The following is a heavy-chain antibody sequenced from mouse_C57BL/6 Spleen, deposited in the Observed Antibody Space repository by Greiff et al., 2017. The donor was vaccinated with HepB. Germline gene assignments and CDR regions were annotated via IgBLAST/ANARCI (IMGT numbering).Heavy chain of an antibody. V-gene: IGHV1-26*01. Sequence: EVQLQQSGPELVKPGASVKISCKASGYTFTDYYMNWVKQSHGKSLEWIGDINPNNGGTSYNQKFKGKATLTVDKSSSTAYMELRSLTSEDSAVYYCASEATSPYFDYWGQGTTLTVSS. CDR3: ASEATSPYFDY. J-gene: IGHJ2*01. CDR1: GYTFTDYY. D-gene: IGHD3-2*02. CDR2: INPNNGGT.